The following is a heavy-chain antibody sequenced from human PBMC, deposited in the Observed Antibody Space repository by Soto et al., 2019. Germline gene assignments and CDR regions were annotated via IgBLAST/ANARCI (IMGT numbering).Heavy chain of an antibody. CDR1: VESVCSNSGT. CDR3: ARKRHTSGWLGYDI. CDR2: TYYQSTWTN. J-gene: IGHJ3*02. Sequence: SHTVPLTDASSVESVCSNSGTWNWNKQSPSSGLEWLRKTYYQSTWTNVYAGSVKSRIAIKPHPSQNQLSLQLNSVTPEDTAVYFSARKRHTSGWLGYDIWGQRT. D-gene: IGHD6-19*01. V-gene: IGHV6-1*01.